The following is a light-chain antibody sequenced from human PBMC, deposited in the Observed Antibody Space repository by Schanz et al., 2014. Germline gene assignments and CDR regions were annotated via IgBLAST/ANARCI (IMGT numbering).Light chain of an antibody. Sequence: QSVLTQPASVSGSPGQSITISCTGTSSDIGNYDYVSWYRQHPGKAPKLIIYDVGDRPSGVPDRFSGSKSGNTASLTISGLQAEDEADYYCCSYAGSYTLVFGGGTKLTVL. CDR3: CSYAGSYTLV. CDR2: DVG. V-gene: IGLV2-11*01. CDR1: SSDIGNYDY. J-gene: IGLJ2*01.